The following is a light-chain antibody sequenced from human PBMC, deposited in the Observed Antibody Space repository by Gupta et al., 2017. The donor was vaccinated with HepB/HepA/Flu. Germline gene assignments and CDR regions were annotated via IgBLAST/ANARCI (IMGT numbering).Light chain of an antibody. V-gene: IGKV3-15*01. CDR1: QSVGTN. CDR2: GAS. Sequence: EIIQCPDTVSVSPGERVTLSCRASQSVGTNLAWYQQKPGQAPRLLIRGASTRATGIPARFSGSGSGTDFTLTISSLQSEDFAVYYCHQYNNWPPWTFGQGTKVE. CDR3: HQYNNWPPWT. J-gene: IGKJ1*01.